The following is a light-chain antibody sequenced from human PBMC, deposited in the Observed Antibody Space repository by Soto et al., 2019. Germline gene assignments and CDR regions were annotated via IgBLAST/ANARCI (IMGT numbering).Light chain of an antibody. J-gene: IGKJ4*01. CDR2: DAS. Sequence: EIVLTQSPATLSLSPGERATLSCRATHSVSSNLAWYQQKPGQAPRLLIYDASNRAIAIRARFSGSGSGTDFTLTISSLEPEDFAVYYCQQRSNWPTFGGGTKVEIK. CDR1: HSVSSN. CDR3: QQRSNWPT. V-gene: IGKV3-11*01.